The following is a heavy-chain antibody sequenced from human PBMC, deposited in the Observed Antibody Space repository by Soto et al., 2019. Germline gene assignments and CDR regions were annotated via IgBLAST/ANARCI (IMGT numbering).Heavy chain of an antibody. J-gene: IGHJ4*02. CDR2: ISGSGGST. CDR3: AKDRFREVTRSRIDY. D-gene: IGHD3-10*01. V-gene: IGHV3-23*01. Sequence: GGSLRLSCAASGFTVSSYAMSWVRQAPGKGLEWVSAISGSGGSTYYADSVKGRFTISRDNSKNTLYLQMNSLRAEDTAVYYCAKDRFREVTRSRIDYWGQGTLVTVSS. CDR1: GFTVSSYA.